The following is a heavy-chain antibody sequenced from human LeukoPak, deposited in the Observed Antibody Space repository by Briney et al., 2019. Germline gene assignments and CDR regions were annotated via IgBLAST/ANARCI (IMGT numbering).Heavy chain of an antibody. CDR1: GFTFSSYS. D-gene: IGHD2-15*01. CDR2: ISSSSSYI. Sequence: GGSLRLSCAASGFTFSSYSMNWVRQAPGKGLEWVSSISSSSSYIYYANSVKGRFTISRDNSKNTLYLQMNSVRAEDTAVYYCARQLGYCSSGSCYFDYWGQGTLVTVSS. V-gene: IGHV3-21*04. J-gene: IGHJ4*02. CDR3: ARQLGYCSSGSCYFDY.